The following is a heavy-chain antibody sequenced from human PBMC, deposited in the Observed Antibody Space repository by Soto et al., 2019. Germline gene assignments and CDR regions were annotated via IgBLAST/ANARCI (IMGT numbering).Heavy chain of an antibody. J-gene: IGHJ3*02. Sequence: EVQLLESGGGLVQPGGSLRLSCAASGFTSSSYAMSWVRQAPGKGLEWVSAISGSGGSTYYADSVKGRFTISRDNSNNTLYLQMNSLRAEDTAVYYCASAIRFLEWLSHAFDIWGQGTMVTVSS. CDR2: ISGSGGST. CDR3: ASAIRFLEWLSHAFDI. V-gene: IGHV3-23*01. CDR1: GFTSSSYA. D-gene: IGHD3-3*01.